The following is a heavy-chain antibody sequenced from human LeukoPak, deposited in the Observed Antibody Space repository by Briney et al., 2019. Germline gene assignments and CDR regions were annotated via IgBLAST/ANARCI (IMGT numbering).Heavy chain of an antibody. CDR3: AKRGNWGFFDY. Sequence: SETLSLTCTVSGVSITSSSYNWGWIRQPPGKGLEWIGSIYHSGSTYFNPSLKSRVTISVDTSKNQFSLKLSSVTAADTAVYYCAKRGNWGFFDYWGQGTLVTVSS. CDR2: IYHSGST. J-gene: IGHJ4*02. V-gene: IGHV4-39*07. CDR1: GVSITSSSYN. D-gene: IGHD7-27*01.